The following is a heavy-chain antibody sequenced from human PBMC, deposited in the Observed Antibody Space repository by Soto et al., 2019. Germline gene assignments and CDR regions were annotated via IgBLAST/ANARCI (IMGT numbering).Heavy chain of an antibody. CDR3: ARSESGYCSSTSCYYYGMDV. Sequence: GESLKISCKGSGYSFTSYWISWVRQMPGKGLEGMGRIDPSDSYTNYSPSFQGHVTISADKSISTAYLQWSSLKASDTAMYYCARSESGYCSSTSCYYYGMDVWGQGTTVNVSS. CDR2: IDPSDSYT. D-gene: IGHD2-2*01. V-gene: IGHV5-10-1*01. CDR1: GYSFTSYW. J-gene: IGHJ6*02.